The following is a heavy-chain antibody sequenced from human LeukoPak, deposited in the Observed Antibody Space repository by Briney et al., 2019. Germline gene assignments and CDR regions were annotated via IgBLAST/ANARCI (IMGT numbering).Heavy chain of an antibody. CDR3: ARDRDYDYDAALYYYYYMDV. CDR2: IYHSGST. CDR1: GYSISSGYY. Sequence: PSKTLSLTCTVSGYSISSGYYWGWIRQPPGKGLEWIGSIYHSGSTYYNPSLKSRVTISVDTSKNQFSLKLSSVTAADTAVYYCARDRDYDYDAALYYYYYMDVWGKGTTVTVSS. J-gene: IGHJ6*03. D-gene: IGHD3-16*01. V-gene: IGHV4-38-2*02.